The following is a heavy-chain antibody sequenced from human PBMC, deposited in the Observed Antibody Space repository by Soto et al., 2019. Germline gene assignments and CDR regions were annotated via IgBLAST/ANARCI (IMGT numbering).Heavy chain of an antibody. Sequence: QVQLQESGPGLVKPSQTLSLTCTVSGGSISSGGYYWSWIRQHPGKGLEWIGYIYYSGSTYYNPSLMSRVTISVDTSKNQFSLKLSSVTAADTAVYYCARARGNLIVGATSGFDYWCQGTLVTVSS. V-gene: IGHV4-31*03. J-gene: IGHJ4*02. CDR1: GGSISSGGYY. CDR2: IYYSGST. CDR3: ARARGNLIVGATSGFDY. D-gene: IGHD1-26*01.